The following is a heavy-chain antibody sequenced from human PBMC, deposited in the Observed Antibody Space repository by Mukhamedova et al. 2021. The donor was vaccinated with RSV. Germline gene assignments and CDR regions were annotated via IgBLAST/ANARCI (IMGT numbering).Heavy chain of an antibody. CDR2: YSGST. V-gene: IGHV4-59*01. Sequence: YSGSTNYNPSLKSRVTISVDTSKNQLSLKLSSVTAADTAVYYCARVFYGRNGGFDYWGQGTLVTVSS. CDR3: ARVFYGRNGGFDY. D-gene: IGHD4-23*01. J-gene: IGHJ4*02.